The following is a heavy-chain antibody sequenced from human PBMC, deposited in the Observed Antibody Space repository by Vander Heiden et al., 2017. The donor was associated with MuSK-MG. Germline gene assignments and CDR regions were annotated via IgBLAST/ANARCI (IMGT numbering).Heavy chain of an antibody. CDR1: GGSISSYY. D-gene: IGHD3-3*01. V-gene: IGHV4-59*01. Sequence: QVQLQESGPGLVKPSETLSLTCTVSGGSISSYYWSWIRQPPGKGLEWIGYIYYSGSTNYNPSLKSRVTISVDTSKNQFSLKLSSVTAADTAVYYCARAVGDLRFLEWLSKRPDNYFDYWGQGTLVTVSS. CDR2: IYYSGST. CDR3: ARAVGDLRFLEWLSKRPDNYFDY. J-gene: IGHJ4*02.